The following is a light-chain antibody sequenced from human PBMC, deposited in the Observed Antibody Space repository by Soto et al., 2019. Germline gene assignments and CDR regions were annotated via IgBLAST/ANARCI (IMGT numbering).Light chain of an antibody. CDR3: QQRSNWPLLT. J-gene: IGKJ4*01. V-gene: IGKV3-11*01. CDR1: QSVGSY. CDR2: DAS. Sequence: EIVLTQSPATLSLSPGERASLSCKASQSVGSYLAWYQQKPGQAPRLLIYDASSRATGIPARFSGSGSGTDFTLTISSLEPEDFAVYYCQQRSNWPLLTFGGGTKVDIK.